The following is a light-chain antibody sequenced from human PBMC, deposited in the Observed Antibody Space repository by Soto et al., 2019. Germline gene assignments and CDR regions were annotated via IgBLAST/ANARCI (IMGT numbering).Light chain of an antibody. J-gene: IGKJ4*01. CDR3: QQYNNWLLLT. V-gene: IGKV3-15*01. CDR2: AAS. Sequence: EIVMTQSPATLSVSPGERATLSCRASQSVSSDLAWYQQKPGLDPRLLIYAASTRATGIPSRFSGSGSGTEFTLTISSLQSEEFAVYYCQQYNNWLLLTFGGGTKVEIK. CDR1: QSVSSD.